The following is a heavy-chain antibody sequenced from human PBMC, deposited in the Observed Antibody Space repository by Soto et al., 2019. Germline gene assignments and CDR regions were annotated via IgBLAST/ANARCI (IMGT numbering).Heavy chain of an antibody. CDR1: GGTFSSYA. CDR2: MIPIFGTA. V-gene: IGHV1-69*13. Sequence: SVKVSCKASGGTFSSYAISWVRQAPGQGLEWMGGMIPIFGTANYAQKFQGRVTITADESTSTAHMELSSLRSEDTAVYYCARAPYYDFGSGPRMDVWGQGTTVTVSS. D-gene: IGHD3-3*01. J-gene: IGHJ6*02. CDR3: ARAPYYDFGSGPRMDV.